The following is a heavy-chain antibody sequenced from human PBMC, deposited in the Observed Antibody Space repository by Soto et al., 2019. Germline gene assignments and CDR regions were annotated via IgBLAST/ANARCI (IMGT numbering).Heavy chain of an antibody. J-gene: IGHJ3*02. Sequence: GGSLRLSCAASGFTFSSYWMHWVRQAPGKGLVWVSRINSDGSSTSYADSVKGRFTISRDNAKNTLYLQMNSLRAEDTAVYYCARVSSWYFSAQDVFDICXQGTMVTVSS. CDR1: GFTFSSYW. CDR3: ARVSSWYFSAQDVFDI. D-gene: IGHD6-13*01. V-gene: IGHV3-74*01. CDR2: INSDGSST.